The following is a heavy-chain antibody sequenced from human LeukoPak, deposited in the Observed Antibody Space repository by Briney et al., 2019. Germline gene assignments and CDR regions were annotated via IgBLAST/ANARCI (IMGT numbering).Heavy chain of an antibody. V-gene: IGHV1-2*02. J-gene: IGHJ4*02. CDR1: GYTFTDYY. D-gene: IGHD6-19*01. CDR2: INPKSGDT. CDR3: VRDLTGGSGD. Sequence: ASVKVSCKASGYTFTDYYMHWVRQAPGQTFEWLAWINPKSGDTHYTQKFQGRFTVTTDTSITSVYMELSGLQSDDTAVYYCVRDLTGGSGDWGQGTLVTVSS.